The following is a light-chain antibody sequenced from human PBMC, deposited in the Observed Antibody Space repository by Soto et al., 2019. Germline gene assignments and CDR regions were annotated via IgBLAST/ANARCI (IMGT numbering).Light chain of an antibody. Sequence: EIVLTQSPGTLSLSPGERATLSCRASQSVSSDYLAWYQQRPGQAPRLLIYAASSRATGIPDRFSGSRSGTDFTLTISRLEPEDFAVYYCQQYSDSVGTFGQGTKVEIK. CDR3: QQYSDSVGT. J-gene: IGKJ1*01. CDR1: QSVSSDY. CDR2: AAS. V-gene: IGKV3-20*01.